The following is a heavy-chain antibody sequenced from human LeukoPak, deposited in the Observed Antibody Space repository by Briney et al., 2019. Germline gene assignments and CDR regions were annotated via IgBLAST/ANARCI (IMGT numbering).Heavy chain of an antibody. CDR3: AKGAEDASGSLVGH. J-gene: IGHJ4*02. Sequence: GGSLRLSCAASGFSFDDYTMHWVRQVPGKGLEWVSLISWDGASTYYADSVKGRFTISRDNSKNSLYLQMNSLRIEDTALYYCAKGAEDASGSLVGHWGQGTLVTVSS. V-gene: IGHV3-43*01. CDR1: GFSFDDYT. D-gene: IGHD3-10*01. CDR2: ISWDGAST.